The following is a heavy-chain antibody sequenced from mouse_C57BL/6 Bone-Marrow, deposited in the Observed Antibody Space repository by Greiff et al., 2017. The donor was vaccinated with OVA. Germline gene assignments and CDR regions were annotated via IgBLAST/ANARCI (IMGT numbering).Heavy chain of an antibody. CDR3: AKLGRGYFDY. CDR1: GYTFTNYW. V-gene: IGHV1-63*01. CDR2: IYPGGGYT. Sequence: QVQLQQPGAELVKPGASVKMSCKASGYTFTNYWIGWAKQRPGHGLEWIGDIYPGGGYTNYNEKFKGKATLTADKSSSTAYMQFSSLTSEDSAIYYCAKLGRGYFDYWGQGTTLTVSS. D-gene: IGHD4-1*01. J-gene: IGHJ2*01.